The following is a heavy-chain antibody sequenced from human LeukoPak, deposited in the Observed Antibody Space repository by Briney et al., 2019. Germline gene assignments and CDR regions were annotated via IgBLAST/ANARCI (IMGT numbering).Heavy chain of an antibody. J-gene: IGHJ4*02. Sequence: ASVKVSCKVSGYTLTELSMHWGRQAPGRGLEWMGGFDPEDGETIYAQKFQGRVTMTEDTSTDTAYMELSSLRSEDTAVYYCATTTQEMATITWFDYWGQGTLVTVSS. D-gene: IGHD5-24*01. V-gene: IGHV1-24*01. CDR2: FDPEDGET. CDR3: ATTTQEMATITWFDY. CDR1: GYTLTELS.